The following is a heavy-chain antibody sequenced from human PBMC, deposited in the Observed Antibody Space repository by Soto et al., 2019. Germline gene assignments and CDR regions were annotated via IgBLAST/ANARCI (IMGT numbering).Heavy chain of an antibody. CDR1: GGIFSTYA. Sequence: QVQLVQSGAEVKKPGSSVKVSCKASGGIFSTYAISWLRQAPGQGLEWMGGIIPIFGTPNYAQRFQGRVTITADESTSTVYMALSKLRSEDTAVYYCARERDEDGYGNYYNRNDYCGQGTQVTVSS. D-gene: IGHD3-10*01. CDR3: ARERDEDGYGNYYNRNDY. CDR2: IIPIFGTP. V-gene: IGHV1-69*01. J-gene: IGHJ4*02.